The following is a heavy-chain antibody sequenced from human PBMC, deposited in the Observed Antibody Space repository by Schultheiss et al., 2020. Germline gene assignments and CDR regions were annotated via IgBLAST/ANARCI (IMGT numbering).Heavy chain of an antibody. J-gene: IGHJ4*02. Sequence: SETLSLTCAVYGGSFSGYYWSWIRQPPGKGLEWIGEINHSGSTNYNPSLKSRVTILVDTSKNQFSLKLSSVTAADTAVYYCARDESSGWYYYWGQGTLVTVSS. CDR1: GGSFSGYY. CDR2: INHSGST. D-gene: IGHD6-19*01. V-gene: IGHV4-34*01. CDR3: ARDESSGWYYY.